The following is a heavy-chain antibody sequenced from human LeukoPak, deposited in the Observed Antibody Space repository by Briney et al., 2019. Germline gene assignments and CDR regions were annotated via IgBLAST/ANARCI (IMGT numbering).Heavy chain of an antibody. V-gene: IGHV4-34*01. J-gene: IGHJ4*02. D-gene: IGHD6-13*01. CDR3: ARVPAAGTGPDY. CDR1: GGSFSGYY. Sequence: SETLSLTCAVYGGSFSGYYWSWIRQPPGKGLEWIGEINHSGSTNYNPSLKSRVTISVDTSKNQFSLKLSSVTAADTAVYYCARVPAAGTGPDYWGQGTLVTVSS. CDR2: INHSGST.